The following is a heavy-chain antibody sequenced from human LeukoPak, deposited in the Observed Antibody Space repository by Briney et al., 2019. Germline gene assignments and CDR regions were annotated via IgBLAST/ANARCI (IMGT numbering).Heavy chain of an antibody. CDR2: IYSGGST. CDR1: GFTVSSNY. J-gene: IGHJ4*02. V-gene: IGHV3-53*04. CDR3: AGSYYDSSGYYYHDY. Sequence: GGSLRLSCAASGFTVSSNYMSWVRQAPGKGLEWVSVIYSGGSTYYADSVKGRFTISRHNSKNTLYLQMNSLRAEDTAVYYRAGSYYDSSGYYYHDYWGQGTLVTVSS. D-gene: IGHD3-22*01.